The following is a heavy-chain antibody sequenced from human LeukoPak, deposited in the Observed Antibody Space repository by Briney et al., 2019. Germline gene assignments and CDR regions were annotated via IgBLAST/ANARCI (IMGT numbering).Heavy chain of an antibody. V-gene: IGHV3-23*01. CDR1: GFTFNSYA. CDR3: AKDRGWGWAAAVFDGLGV. CDR2: ITGSGDSA. J-gene: IGHJ6*02. D-gene: IGHD6-13*01. Sequence: GGSLRLSCAASGFTFNSYAISWVRQAPGKGLEWVSAITGSGDSAFYADSVKGRFSISRDNSKNTLYLQMNSLRVEDTAVYYCAKDRGWGWAAAVFDGLGVWGQGTTVTVSS.